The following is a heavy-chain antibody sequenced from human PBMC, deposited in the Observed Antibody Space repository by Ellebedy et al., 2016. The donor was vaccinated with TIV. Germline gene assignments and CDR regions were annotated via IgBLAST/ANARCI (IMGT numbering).Heavy chain of an antibody. CDR2: ISAYNGNT. CDR3: ARAGLSLFSRVDPKNQDENNWFDP. J-gene: IGHJ5*02. Sequence: ASVKVSXXASGYTFTSYGISWVRQAPGQGLEWMGWISAYNGNTNYAQKLQGRVTMTTDTSTSTAYMELSSLRSEDTAVYYCARAGLSLFSRVDPKNQDENNWFDPWGQGTLVTVSS. D-gene: IGHD3-16*02. CDR1: GYTFTSYG. V-gene: IGHV1-18*01.